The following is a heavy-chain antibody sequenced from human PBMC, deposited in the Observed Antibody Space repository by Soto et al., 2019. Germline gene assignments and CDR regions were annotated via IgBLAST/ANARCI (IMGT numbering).Heavy chain of an antibody. J-gene: IGHJ4*02. Sequence: QVQLVESGGGVVQPGRSLRLSCAASGFTFSSYGMYWVRQAPGMGVEGVAVIWYDGSNIEYADLVKGRFTMSRDNGKNTLYLETNSLRAEDTAVYYGARVRIGMVKGFDYWGQGTLVTVSS. CDR1: GFTFSSYG. V-gene: IGHV3-33*01. CDR3: ARVRIGMVKGFDY. CDR2: IWYDGSNI. D-gene: IGHD5-18*01.